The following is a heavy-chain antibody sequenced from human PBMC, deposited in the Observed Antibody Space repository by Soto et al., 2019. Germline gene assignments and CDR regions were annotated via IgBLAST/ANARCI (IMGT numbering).Heavy chain of an antibody. J-gene: IGHJ4*02. Sequence: GGSLRLSCAASGFTFSSHAMNWVRQAPGKGLEWVSAISGSADDIYYVDSVKGRFTISRDTSTNTVFLQMNSLRAEVTALYYCAKKRSGSWSMGCFDSWGQGTLVTVSS. D-gene: IGHD2-8*01. CDR1: GFTFSSHA. CDR3: AKKRSGSWSMGCFDS. V-gene: IGHV3-23*01. CDR2: ISGSADDI.